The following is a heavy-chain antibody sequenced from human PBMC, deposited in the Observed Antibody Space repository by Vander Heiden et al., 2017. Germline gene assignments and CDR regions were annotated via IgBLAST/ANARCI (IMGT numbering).Heavy chain of an antibody. CDR3: ASSPPQLGPYNWFDP. Sequence: QVQLQESLPGLVKPPETLSLTCTVSGGSISRYHWRWIRQPPGKGLGWIVYIYYSGSTNYDPSLKSRVTISVDTSKNQFYLKLSSVTAADTAVYYCASSPPQLGPYNWFDPWGQGTLVTVSA. V-gene: IGHV4-59*01. J-gene: IGHJ5*02. CDR1: GGSISRYH. D-gene: IGHD6-6*01. CDR2: IYYSGST.